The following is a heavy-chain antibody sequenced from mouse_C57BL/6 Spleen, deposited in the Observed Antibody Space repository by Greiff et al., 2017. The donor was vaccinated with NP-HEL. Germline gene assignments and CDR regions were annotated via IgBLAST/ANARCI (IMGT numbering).Heavy chain of an antibody. CDR1: GYTFTSYW. CDR2: INPSNGGT. Sequence: QVQLQQPGTELVKPGASVKLSCKASGYTFTSYWMHWVKQRPGQGLEWIGDINPSNGGTNYNEKFKSKATLTVDTSSSTAYMQLSSLTSEDSAVYYCARLSDSYFPFYYDYWGQGTTLTVSS. V-gene: IGHV1-53*01. CDR3: ARLSDSYFPFYYDY. J-gene: IGHJ2*01. D-gene: IGHD2-12*01.